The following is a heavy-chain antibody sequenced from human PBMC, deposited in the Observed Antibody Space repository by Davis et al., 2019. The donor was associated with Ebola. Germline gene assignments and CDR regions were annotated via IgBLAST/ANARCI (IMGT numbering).Heavy chain of an antibody. J-gene: IGHJ3*02. V-gene: IGHV1-46*01. Sequence: ASVKISCKASGYRFTSYYMHWVRQAPGQGLEWMGIINPITGGTSYAQNFQVRVNMTRDTSTSTVYTELSSLRSEDTAVYYCAREGGRYYDSSGYVFDIWGQGTRVKVSS. CDR3: AREGGRYYDSSGYVFDI. CDR1: GYRFTSYY. D-gene: IGHD3-22*01. CDR2: INPITGGT.